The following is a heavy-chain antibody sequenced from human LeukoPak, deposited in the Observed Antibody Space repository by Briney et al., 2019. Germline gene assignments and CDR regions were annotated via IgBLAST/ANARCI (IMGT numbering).Heavy chain of an antibody. CDR2: IYYSGST. CDR1: GGSISSYY. D-gene: IGHD1-20*01. V-gene: IGHV4-59*01. Sequence: SETLSLTCTVSGGSISSYYWSWIRQPPGKGLEWIGYIYYSGSTNYNPSLKSRVTISVDTSKNQFSLKLSSVTAADTAVYYCAREGITGIDYWGQGTLVTVSS. CDR3: AREGITGIDY. J-gene: IGHJ4*02.